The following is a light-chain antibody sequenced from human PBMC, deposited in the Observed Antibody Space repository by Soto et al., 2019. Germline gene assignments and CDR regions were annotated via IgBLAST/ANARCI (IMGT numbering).Light chain of an antibody. Sequence: QSALTQPASVSGSPGQSITISCTGTNSDIGGYNYVSWYQQHPGKAPKLMIYDVSNRPSGVSYRFSGSKSGHTASLTISGLQAEDEADSYCSSYTSRSTLGVFGGGTKLTVL. CDR2: DVS. CDR3: SSYTSRSTLGV. J-gene: IGLJ2*01. V-gene: IGLV2-14*03. CDR1: NSDIGGYNY.